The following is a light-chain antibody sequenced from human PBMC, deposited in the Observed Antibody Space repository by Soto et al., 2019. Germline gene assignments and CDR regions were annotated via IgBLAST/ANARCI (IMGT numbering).Light chain of an antibody. CDR2: GAS. CDR1: QSVRSSY. CDR3: QQYGSSPYT. Sequence: EIVLTQSPVTLSLSPGERVTLSCRASQSVRSSYLAWYQKKPGQAPRLLIYGASSRATGIPDRFSGSGSGTNFTLTISILEPEDFAVYCCQQYGSSPYTFGQGTKLEI. J-gene: IGKJ2*01. V-gene: IGKV3-20*01.